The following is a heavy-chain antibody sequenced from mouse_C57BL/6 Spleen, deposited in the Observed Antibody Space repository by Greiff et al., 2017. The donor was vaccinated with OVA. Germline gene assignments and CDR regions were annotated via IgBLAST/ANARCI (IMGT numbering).Heavy chain of an antibody. D-gene: IGHD3-2*02. CDR1: GYAFSSSW. J-gene: IGHJ3*01. CDR3: SRSDSSGPCFAS. CDR2: IYPGDGDT. Sequence: VQLQQSGPELVKPGASVKISCKASGYAFSSSWMNWVKQRPGQGLEWIGRIYPGDGDTNYNGKFKGKATLTADKSSSTAYMPLSSLTSEDSAVYFCSRSDSSGPCFASWGQGTLVTVSA. V-gene: IGHV1-82*01.